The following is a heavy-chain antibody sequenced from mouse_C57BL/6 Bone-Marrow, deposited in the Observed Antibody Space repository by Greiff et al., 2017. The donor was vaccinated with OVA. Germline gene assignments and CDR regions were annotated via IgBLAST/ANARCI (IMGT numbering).Heavy chain of an antibody. CDR3: ARRRYGSSYGYFDV. J-gene: IGHJ1*03. CDR1: GYAFSSSW. V-gene: IGHV1-82*01. Sequence: QVQLKESGPELVKPGASVKISCKASGYAFSSSWMNWVKQRPGKGLEWIGRIYPGDGDTNYNGKFKGKATLTADKSSSTAYMQLSSLTSEDSAVYFCARRRYGSSYGYFDVWGTGTTVTVSS. D-gene: IGHD1-1*01. CDR2: IYPGDGDT.